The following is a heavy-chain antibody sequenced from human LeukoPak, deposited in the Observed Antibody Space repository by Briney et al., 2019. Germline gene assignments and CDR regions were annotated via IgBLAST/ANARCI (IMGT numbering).Heavy chain of an antibody. Sequence: PSETLSLTCTVSGGSISSYYWSWIRQPPGKGLEWIGYIYYSGSTNYNPSLKSRVTISVDTSKNQFSLKLSSVTAADTAVYYCARAAYYYDSSGYLVWGQGTLVTVSS. J-gene: IGHJ4*02. CDR1: GGSISSYY. V-gene: IGHV4-59*12. CDR3: ARAAYYYDSSGYLV. CDR2: IYYSGST. D-gene: IGHD3-22*01.